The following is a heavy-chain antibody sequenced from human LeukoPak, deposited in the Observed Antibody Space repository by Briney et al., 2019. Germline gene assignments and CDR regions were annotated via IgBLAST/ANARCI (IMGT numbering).Heavy chain of an antibody. D-gene: IGHD2-15*01. CDR2: IYSGGST. CDR3: SRGGTFPIFDY. Sequence: GGSLRLSCAASGFTVSSNYMSWVRQAPGKGLEWVSVIYSGGSTYYADSVKGRFTISRDNSKNTLYLQMNSLRAEDTAVYYCSRGGTFPIFDYWGQGTLVPVSS. CDR1: GFTVSSNY. V-gene: IGHV3-53*01. J-gene: IGHJ4*02.